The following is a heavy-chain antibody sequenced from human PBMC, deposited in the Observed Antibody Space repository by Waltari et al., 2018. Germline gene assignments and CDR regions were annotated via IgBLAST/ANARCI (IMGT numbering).Heavy chain of an antibody. J-gene: IGHJ4*02. Sequence: QVQLVQSGAEVKKPGASVKVSCKASGYTFTRSDINWVRQATGQGIEWMGWMNPTSGNKGYEQKFQGRVTMTRNTSISTAYMELSSLRSEDTAVYYCARGGTYYDILTGYYKTYYFDYWGQGTLVTVSS. CDR1: GYTFTRSD. CDR2: MNPTSGNK. V-gene: IGHV1-8*01. D-gene: IGHD3-9*01. CDR3: ARGGTYYDILTGYYKTYYFDY.